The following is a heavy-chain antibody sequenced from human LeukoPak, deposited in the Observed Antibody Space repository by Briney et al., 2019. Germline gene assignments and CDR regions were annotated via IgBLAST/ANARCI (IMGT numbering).Heavy chain of an antibody. CDR3: AKDRGRTWVQVAN. CDR1: GVTLSPYG. D-gene: IGHD2-15*01. CDR2: ISYEGGTQ. Sequence: GGSLRLSCAASGVTLSPYGMHWVRQAPGKGLEWVAVISYEGGTQHYADSVKGRFIISRDNPRNTLYLQMNSLRVEDTAVYYCAKDRGRTWVQVANWGQGTLVTVSS. V-gene: IGHV3-30*18. J-gene: IGHJ4*02.